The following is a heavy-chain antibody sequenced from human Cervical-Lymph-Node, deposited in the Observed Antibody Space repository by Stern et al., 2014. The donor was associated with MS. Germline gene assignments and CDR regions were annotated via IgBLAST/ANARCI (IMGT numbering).Heavy chain of an antibody. Sequence: QLQLQESGSGLVKPSETLSLTCAVSGDPISSGGYAWSWMRQPPGKGLDWIGHIYASGITYYNPSLKSRVSISVDRSKNHFSLKLTSVTAADTAVYYCARAYCSTGDCYPHGGHNWFDPWGRGTLVAVSS. V-gene: IGHV4-30-2*01. CDR1: GDPISSGGYA. J-gene: IGHJ5*02. CDR3: ARAYCSTGDCYPHGGHNWFDP. CDR2: IYASGIT. D-gene: IGHD2-15*01.